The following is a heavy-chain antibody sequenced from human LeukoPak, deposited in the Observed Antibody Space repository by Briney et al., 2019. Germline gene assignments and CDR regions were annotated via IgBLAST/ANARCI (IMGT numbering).Heavy chain of an antibody. D-gene: IGHD3-22*01. V-gene: IGHV4-59*01. J-gene: IGHJ4*02. CDR1: GGSINSYY. CDR3: ASPGYYDGSGYYSYFDY. Sequence: SETLSLTCTVSGGSINSYYWSWIRQPPGKGLEWIGYIYYSGPTYYNPSLKNRVTISVDTSKNQFSLKLSSVTAADTAVYYCASPGYYDGSGYYSYFDYWGQGTLVTVSS. CDR2: IYYSGPT.